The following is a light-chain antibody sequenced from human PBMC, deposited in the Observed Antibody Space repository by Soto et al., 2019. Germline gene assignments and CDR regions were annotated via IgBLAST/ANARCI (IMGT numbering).Light chain of an antibody. CDR2: KAS. Sequence: DIQMTQSPSTLSASVGDRVTITCRASQSIGTFLAWYQQKPGKAPNLLIYKASSLESGVPSRFSGSGSATEFTLTITSLQPDDFATYYCQQYDTLWTFGQGTKVDIK. CDR1: QSIGTF. CDR3: QQYDTLWT. V-gene: IGKV1-5*03. J-gene: IGKJ1*01.